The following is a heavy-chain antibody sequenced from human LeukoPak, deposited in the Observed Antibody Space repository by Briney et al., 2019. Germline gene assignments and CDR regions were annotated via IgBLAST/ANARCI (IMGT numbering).Heavy chain of an antibody. CDR2: ISAYNGNT. D-gene: IGHD2-15*01. CDR3: ARKDIVVVVAANLRDY. CDR1: GYTFTSYG. V-gene: IGHV1-18*01. Sequence: ASVKVSCKASGYTFTSYGISWVRQAPGQGLEWMGWISAYNGNTNYAQKLQGRVTMTTDTSTSTAYMELRSLRSDDTAVYYCARKDIVVVVAANLRDYWGQGTLVTVSS. J-gene: IGHJ4*02.